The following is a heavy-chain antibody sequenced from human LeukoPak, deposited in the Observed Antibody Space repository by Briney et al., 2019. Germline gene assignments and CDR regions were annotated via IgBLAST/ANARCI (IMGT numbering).Heavy chain of an antibody. CDR2: ISGGGETT. D-gene: IGHD4-17*01. CDR1: GFTFNNYA. Sequence: GGSLRLSCAASGFTFNNYAMDWVRQAPGKGREWVSSISGGGETTYYADSAKGRFTISRDNSQNTLYLQMNSLRAEDTAVYYCARDYADYVGYFFFDYWGQGTLVTVSS. V-gene: IGHV3-23*01. CDR3: ARDYADYVGYFFFDY. J-gene: IGHJ4*02.